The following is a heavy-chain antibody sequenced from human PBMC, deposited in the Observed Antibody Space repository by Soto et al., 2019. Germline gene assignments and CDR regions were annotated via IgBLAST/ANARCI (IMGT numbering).Heavy chain of an antibody. J-gene: IGHJ5*02. Sequence: QVQLVQSGAEVKKPGASVKVSCKASGYTFTSYDINWVRQATGQGLEWMGWMNPNSGHTAYAQKFRGRVPMTRKTSRSTAYMELSSLRSEATAVYYCARERSAAGTGRFDPRGQGTLVTVSS. CDR1: GYTFTSYD. V-gene: IGHV1-8*01. CDR2: MNPNSGHT. D-gene: IGHD6-13*01. CDR3: ARERSAAGTGRFDP.